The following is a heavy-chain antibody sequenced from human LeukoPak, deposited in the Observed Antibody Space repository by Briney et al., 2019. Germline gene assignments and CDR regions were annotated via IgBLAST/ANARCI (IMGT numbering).Heavy chain of an antibody. CDR1: GFTFSSTW. J-gene: IGHJ6*04. V-gene: IGHV3-74*01. Sequence: GGSLRLSCAASGFTFSSTWMSWGRQGPGEGLEWVSRITSDGSSTIYADSVKGRFTISRDNAKSTVYLQMNSLRAEDTAVYYCAELGITMIGGVWGKGTTVTISS. CDR2: ITSDGSST. D-gene: IGHD3-10*02. CDR3: AELGITMIGGV.